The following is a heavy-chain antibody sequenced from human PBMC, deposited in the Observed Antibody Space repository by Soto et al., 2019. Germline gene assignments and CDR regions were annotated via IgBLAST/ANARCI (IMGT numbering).Heavy chain of an antibody. Sequence: SETLSLTCTVSGGSISSGGYYWSWIRQHPGKGLEWIGYIYYSGSTYYNPSLKSRVTISVDTSKNQFSLKLSSVTAADTAVYYCARAATTDPFHSTPDDSSGYTDAFDIWGQGTMVTVSS. V-gene: IGHV4-31*03. J-gene: IGHJ3*02. CDR3: ARAATTDPFHSTPDDSSGYTDAFDI. CDR2: IYYSGST. CDR1: GGSISSGGYY. D-gene: IGHD3-22*01.